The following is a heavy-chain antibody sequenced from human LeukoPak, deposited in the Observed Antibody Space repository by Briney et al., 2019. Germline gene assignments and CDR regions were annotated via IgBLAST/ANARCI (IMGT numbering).Heavy chain of an antibody. D-gene: IGHD3-10*01. J-gene: IGHJ4*02. V-gene: IGHV1-69*06. CDR3: ATSMVRGVPPPDY. CDR1: GGTFSSYA. Sequence: SVKVSCKASGGTFSSYAISWVRQAPGQGLEWMGGIIPIFGTANYAQKFQGRVTMTEDTSTDTAYMELSSLRSEDTAVYYCATSMVRGVPPPDYWGQGTLVTVSS. CDR2: IIPIFGTA.